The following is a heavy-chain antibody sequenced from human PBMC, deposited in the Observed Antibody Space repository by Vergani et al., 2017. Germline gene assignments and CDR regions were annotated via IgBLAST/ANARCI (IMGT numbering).Heavy chain of an antibody. CDR2: IIPIFGTA. D-gene: IGHD3-16*01. Sequence: QVQLVQSGSELKKPGASVKVSCKASGGTFSSYAISWVRQAPGQGLEWMGRIIPIFGTANYAQKFHGRVTITADESTSTAYMELSSLRSEDTAVYYCASDLEGADAFDIWGQGTMVTVSS. CDR3: ASDLEGADAFDI. J-gene: IGHJ3*02. V-gene: IGHV1-69*18. CDR1: GGTFSSYA.